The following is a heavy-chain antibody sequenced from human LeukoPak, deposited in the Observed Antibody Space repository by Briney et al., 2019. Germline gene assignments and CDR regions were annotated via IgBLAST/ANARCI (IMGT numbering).Heavy chain of an antibody. V-gene: IGHV4-31*02. CDR2: IYYSGST. J-gene: IGHJ5*02. CDR3: AREGDWFDP. Sequence: LRLSCAASGFTFSSYGMTWVRQVPGKGLEWIGYIYYSGSTYYNPSLKSRVTISVDTSKNQFSLKLSSVTAADTAVYYCAREGDWFDPWGQGTLVTVSS. CDR1: GFTFSSYG.